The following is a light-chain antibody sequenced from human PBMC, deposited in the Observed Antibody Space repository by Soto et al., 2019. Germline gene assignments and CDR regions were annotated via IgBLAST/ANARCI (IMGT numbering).Light chain of an antibody. J-gene: IGKJ1*01. Sequence: EIVMTQSPATLSVSPGERATLSCRASQSVSSDLAWYQQKPGQAPRLLIYGASTRATDVPATFSGSGSETEFTLTIGSLQSEDFAIYYCHQYNRWPRTFGQGTKVEIK. V-gene: IGKV3-15*01. CDR3: HQYNRWPRT. CDR1: QSVSSD. CDR2: GAS.